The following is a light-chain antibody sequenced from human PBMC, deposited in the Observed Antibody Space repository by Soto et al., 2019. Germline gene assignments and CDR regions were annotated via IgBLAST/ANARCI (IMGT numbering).Light chain of an antibody. CDR1: QSINSRY. CDR2: GAS. V-gene: IGKV3-20*01. CDR3: QQFGSAPGFT. Sequence: ELVLTQSPGTLSLSPGERATLSCRASQSINSRYLAWYQQKPGQAPRLLSYGASSRATGIPDRLSGSGSGTDFSLTISRLEPEDFAVYYCQQFGSAPGFTFGPGTKVDIK. J-gene: IGKJ3*01.